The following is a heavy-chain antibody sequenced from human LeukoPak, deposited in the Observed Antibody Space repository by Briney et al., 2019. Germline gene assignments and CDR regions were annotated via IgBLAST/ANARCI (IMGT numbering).Heavy chain of an antibody. Sequence: SETLSLTCTVSGGSISGYYWSWIRQPPGKGLEWIGYIYYSGSTNYNPSLESRVTISADTSKNQFSLKLSSVTAADTAVYYCARDPGDYYDSSGYSDYWGQGTLVTVSS. V-gene: IGHV4-59*12. CDR2: IYYSGST. J-gene: IGHJ4*02. D-gene: IGHD3-22*01. CDR3: ARDPGDYYDSSGYSDY. CDR1: GGSISGYY.